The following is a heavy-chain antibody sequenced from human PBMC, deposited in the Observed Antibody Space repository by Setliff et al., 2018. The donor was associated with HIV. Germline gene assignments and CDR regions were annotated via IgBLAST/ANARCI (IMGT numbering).Heavy chain of an antibody. Sequence: GGSLRLSCATSGFTFSTYAMGWVRQAPGKGLEWVSTISGRDGRTYYADSVKGRFTISKDNSKDTLYLQLSSLRDEDTAVYYCAKTPLYWGQGTLVTVSS. CDR3: AKTPLY. CDR2: ISGRDGRT. V-gene: IGHV3-23*01. CDR1: GFTFSTYA. J-gene: IGHJ4*02.